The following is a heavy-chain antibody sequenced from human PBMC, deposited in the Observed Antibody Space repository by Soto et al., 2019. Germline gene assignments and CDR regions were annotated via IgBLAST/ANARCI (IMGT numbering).Heavy chain of an antibody. V-gene: IGHV1-69*13. J-gene: IGHJ4*02. CDR1: GGTFSSYA. CDR3: ARGDYYDSSGYYSPRDY. CDR2: IIPIFGTA. Sequence: GASVKVSCKASGGTFSSYAISWVRQSPGQGLEWMGGIIPIFGTANYAQKFQGRVTITADESTSTAYMELSSLRSEDTAVYYCARGDYYDSSGYYSPRDYWGQGTLVTVSS. D-gene: IGHD3-22*01.